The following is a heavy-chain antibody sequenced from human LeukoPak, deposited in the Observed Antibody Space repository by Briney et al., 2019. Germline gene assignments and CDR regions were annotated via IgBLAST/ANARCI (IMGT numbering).Heavy chain of an antibody. V-gene: IGHV1-18*01. CDR2: ISAYNGNT. D-gene: IGHD6-13*01. Sequence: ASVKVPCKASGYTFTSYGISWVRQAPGQRLEWMGWISAYNGNTNYAQKLQGRVTMTTDTSTSTAYMELRSLRSDDTAVYYCARDASSSWRSYYYYYGMDVWGQGTTVTVSS. CDR3: ARDASSSWRSYYYYYGMDV. CDR1: GYTFTSYG. J-gene: IGHJ6*02.